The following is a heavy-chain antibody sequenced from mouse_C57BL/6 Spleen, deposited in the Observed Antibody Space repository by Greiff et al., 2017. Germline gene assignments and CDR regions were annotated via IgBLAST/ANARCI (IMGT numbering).Heavy chain of an antibody. D-gene: IGHD1-1*01. V-gene: IGHV1-69*01. Sequence: QVQLQQPGAELVMPGASVKLSCKASGYTFTSYWMHWVKQRPGQGLEWIGEIDPSDSYTNYNQKFKGKSTLTVDKSSSTAYMQLSSLTSEDSAVYYCARVPYYGSSPAEFGYWGQGTLVTVSA. CDR3: ARVPYYGSSPAEFGY. CDR2: IDPSDSYT. J-gene: IGHJ3*01. CDR1: GYTFTSYW.